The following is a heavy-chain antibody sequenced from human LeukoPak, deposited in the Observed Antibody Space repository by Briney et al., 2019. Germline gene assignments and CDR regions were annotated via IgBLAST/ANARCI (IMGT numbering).Heavy chain of an antibody. J-gene: IGHJ1*01. CDR1: GFTFTNYG. CDR3: AAPGYTGGWPASWPPGYFQD. V-gene: IGHV3-30*03. CDR2: ISYDAKNK. Sequence: GGSLRLSCPASGFTFTNYGMHWVRQAPGKGLEWVAVISYDAKNKYYVDSVKGRFTISRDNSKNTLYLQMNSLRVEDTAVYYCAAPGYTGGWPASWPPGYFQDWGQGTLVTVSS. D-gene: IGHD5-12*01.